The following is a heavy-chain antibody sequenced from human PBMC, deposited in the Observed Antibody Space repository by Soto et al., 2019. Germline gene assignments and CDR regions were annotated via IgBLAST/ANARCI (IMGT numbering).Heavy chain of an antibody. CDR2: MSYDGSKK. V-gene: IGHV3-30*18. J-gene: IGHJ1*01. CDR1: GFSFSAYG. D-gene: IGHD6-13*01. CDR3: AKLDTSGDMPTMAAAETH. Sequence: QVQLVEFGGGVVQPGGSLRLSCVASGFSFSAYGMHWVRQSPGKGLEWVAVMSYDGSKKYYLDSVKGRFTISRDNSQNTLFLQMNPLRPEDSALYYCAKLDTSGDMPTMAAAETHWGQGALVTVSS.